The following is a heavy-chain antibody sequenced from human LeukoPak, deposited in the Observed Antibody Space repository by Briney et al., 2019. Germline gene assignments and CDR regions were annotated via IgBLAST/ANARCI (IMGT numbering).Heavy chain of an antibody. CDR2: IYYTGSP. Sequence: SETLSLTCTVSGGSISSYYWSWIRQPPGKGLELIGYIYYTGSPNYNPSLKSRVTISLDTSKNQFSLKLSSVTAADTAVYYCARAFEEGFDYWGQGTLVTVSS. D-gene: IGHD3-16*01. CDR3: ARAFEEGFDY. V-gene: IGHV4-59*01. J-gene: IGHJ4*02. CDR1: GGSISSYY.